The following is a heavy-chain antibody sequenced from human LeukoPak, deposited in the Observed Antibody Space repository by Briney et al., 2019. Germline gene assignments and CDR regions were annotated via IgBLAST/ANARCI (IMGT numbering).Heavy chain of an antibody. CDR2: IHYSGDT. Sequence: PSETLSLTCTVSGGSISSGSYYWSWIRQHPGKGLEWIGYIHYSGDTYYNPSLKSRVTISVDTSKNQFSLKLSSVTAADTAVYYCARQQSYSSSAVNWGQGTLVTVSS. CDR3: ARQQSYSSSAVN. CDR1: GGSISSGSYY. D-gene: IGHD6-13*01. V-gene: IGHV4-31*03. J-gene: IGHJ4*02.